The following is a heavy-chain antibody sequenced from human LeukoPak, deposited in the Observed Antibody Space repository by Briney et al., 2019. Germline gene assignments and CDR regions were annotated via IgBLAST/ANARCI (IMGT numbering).Heavy chain of an antibody. J-gene: IGHJ4*02. CDR1: GYTFTIYG. Sequence: ASVNVSFTASGYTFTIYGISWVRQAPGQGLEWMGWISAYNGNTNYAQKLQGRVTMTTDTSTSTAYMELRSLRSDDTAVYYCARDGGSYYGSDFDYWGQGTLVTVSS. CDR2: ISAYNGNT. CDR3: ARDGGSYYGSDFDY. D-gene: IGHD1-26*01. V-gene: IGHV1-18*01.